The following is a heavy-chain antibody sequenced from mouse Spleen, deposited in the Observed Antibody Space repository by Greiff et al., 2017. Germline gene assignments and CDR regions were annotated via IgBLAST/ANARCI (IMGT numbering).Heavy chain of an antibody. CDR1: GYTFTDYE. J-gene: IGHJ2*01. Sequence: QVQLQQSGAELVRPGASVTLSCKASGYTFTDYEMPWVKQTPVHGLEWIGAIDPETGGTAYNQKFKGKATLTADKSSSTAYMELRSLTSEDSAVYYCTRHNYGNYVNYFDYWGQGTTLTVSS. CDR3: TRHNYGNYVNYFDY. CDR2: IDPETGGT. V-gene: IGHV1-15*01. D-gene: IGHD2-1*01.